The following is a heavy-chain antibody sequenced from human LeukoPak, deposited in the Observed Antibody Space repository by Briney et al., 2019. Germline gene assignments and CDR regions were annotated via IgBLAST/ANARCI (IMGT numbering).Heavy chain of an antibody. J-gene: IGHJ3*02. CDR2: IYTSGST. CDR1: GGSISSYY. CDR3: ASAQLFRDAFDI. Sequence: SETLSLTCTVSGGSISSYYWSWIRQPAGKGLEWIGRIYTSGSTNYNPSLKSRVAMSVDTSKNQFSLKLSSVTAADTAVYYCASAQLFRDAFDIWGQGTMVTVSS. V-gene: IGHV4-4*07. D-gene: IGHD3-10*01.